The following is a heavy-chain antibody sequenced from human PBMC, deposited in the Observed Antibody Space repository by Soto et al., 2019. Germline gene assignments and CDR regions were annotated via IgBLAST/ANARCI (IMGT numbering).Heavy chain of an antibody. CDR2: ISSSSSTI. Sequence: GGSLRLSCAASGFTFSSYSMNWVRQAPGKGLEWVSYISSSSSTIYYADSVKGRFTISRDNAKNSLYLQMNSLRDEDTAVYYCARVKSHNWNDEGGMDVWGQGTTVTV. CDR3: ARVKSHNWNDEGGMDV. V-gene: IGHV3-48*02. D-gene: IGHD1-1*01. J-gene: IGHJ6*02. CDR1: GFTFSSYS.